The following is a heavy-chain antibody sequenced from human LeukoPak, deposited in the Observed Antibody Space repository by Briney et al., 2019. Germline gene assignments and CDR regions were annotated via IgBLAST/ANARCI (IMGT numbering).Heavy chain of an antibody. CDR2: ISGSGDST. D-gene: IGHD5-24*01. CDR3: AKMATVRYFDL. CDR1: GFPFSSYA. V-gene: IGHV3-23*01. J-gene: IGHJ2*01. Sequence: PGGSLRLPCAASGFPFSSYAVSWLRQAPGKGLEWVSAISGSGDSTYYAGSVKGRFTISRDNSKNALYLQMNSLRAEDTAVYYCAKMATVRYFDLWGRGTLVTVSS.